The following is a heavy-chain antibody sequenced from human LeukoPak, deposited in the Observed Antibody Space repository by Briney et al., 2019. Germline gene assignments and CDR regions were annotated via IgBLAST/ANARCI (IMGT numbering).Heavy chain of an antibody. CDR2: IASSGRNT. CDR3: AKDIQLSA. Sequence: GGSLRLSCAASGFNFNDAAMTWVRQAPGQGLEWVSLIASSGRNTYYTDSVRGRFTISRDNSKKTLSLQMNSLRVEDTAIYYCAKDIQLSAWGLGTMVTVSS. D-gene: IGHD5-24*01. V-gene: IGHV3-23*01. CDR1: GFNFNDAA. J-gene: IGHJ3*01.